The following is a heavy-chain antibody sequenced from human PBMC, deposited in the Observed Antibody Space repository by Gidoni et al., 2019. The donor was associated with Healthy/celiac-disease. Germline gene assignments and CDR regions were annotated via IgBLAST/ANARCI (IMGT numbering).Heavy chain of an antibody. CDR3: AREVAAAGLWFDP. CDR1: GVTFSSYG. CDR2: IWYDGSNK. D-gene: IGHD6-13*01. Sequence: QVQLVESGGGVVQPGRSLRLSCAASGVTFSSYGMHWVRQAPGKGLEWVAVIWYDGSNKYYADSVKGRFTISRDNSKNTLYLQMHSLRAEDTAVYYCAREVAAAGLWFDPWGQGTLVTVSS. V-gene: IGHV3-33*01. J-gene: IGHJ5*02.